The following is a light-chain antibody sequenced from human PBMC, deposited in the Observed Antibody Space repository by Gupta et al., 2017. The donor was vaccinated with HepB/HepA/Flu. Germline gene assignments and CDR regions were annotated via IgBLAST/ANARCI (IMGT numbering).Light chain of an antibody. CDR2: KAS. J-gene: IGKJ1*01. Sequence: DIQMTQSPSTLSASAGDRVTITCRASQSISRWLVWYQQKPGKAPKLLIYKASSLESGVPSRFSGSGSGTEFTLTISSLQPDDIATYYCQQYDSYPWTFGPGTKVEIK. CDR1: QSISRW. V-gene: IGKV1-5*03. CDR3: QQYDSYPWT.